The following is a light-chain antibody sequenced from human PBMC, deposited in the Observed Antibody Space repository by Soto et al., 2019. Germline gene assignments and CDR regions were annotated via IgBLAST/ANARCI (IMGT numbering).Light chain of an antibody. Sequence: EIVLTQSPATLSLSPGERANLSCRASQSVSSYLAWYQQKPGQAPRLLIYDASNRATGISARFSGSGSGTDFTLTISSLEPEDFAVYYCQQRYNWPLTFGPGTKVDIK. CDR2: DAS. CDR1: QSVSSY. J-gene: IGKJ3*01. V-gene: IGKV3-11*01. CDR3: QQRYNWPLT.